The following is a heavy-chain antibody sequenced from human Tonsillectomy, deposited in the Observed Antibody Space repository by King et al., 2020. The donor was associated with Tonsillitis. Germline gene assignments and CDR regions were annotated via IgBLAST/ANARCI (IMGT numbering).Heavy chain of an antibody. D-gene: IGHD2-2*02. V-gene: IGHV3-23*04. CDR1: GSTFSSYA. CDR3: ARDGFCSTTNCYTGAFDF. Sequence: VQLVESGGGLVQPGGSLRLSCADSGSTFSSYAMTWVRQAPGKGLEWVSSISGSGGRTHYSDSVKGRFTISRDNSKRTLYRQVNNLRAEDTAVYFCARDGFCSTTNCYTGAFDFWGQGTAVTVSS. J-gene: IGHJ3*01. CDR2: ISGSGGRT.